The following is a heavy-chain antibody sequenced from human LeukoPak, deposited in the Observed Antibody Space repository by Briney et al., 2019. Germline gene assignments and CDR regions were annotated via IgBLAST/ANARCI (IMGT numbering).Heavy chain of an antibody. V-gene: IGHV3-23*01. Sequence: PGGSLRLFCAASGFLFSRYAMSWVRQAPGKGLEWVSTLSDSGGKTYYADSVKGRFTISRDNSKNTLYLQMNSLRAEDTAVYYWAKVGLRLWGDYWGQGTLVTVSS. CDR2: LSDSGGKT. CDR1: GFLFSRYA. D-gene: IGHD4-17*01. CDR3: AKVGLRLWGDY. J-gene: IGHJ4*02.